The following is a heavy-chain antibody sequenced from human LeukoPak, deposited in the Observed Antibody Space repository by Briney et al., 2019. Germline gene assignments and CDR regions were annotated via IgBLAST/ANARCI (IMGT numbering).Heavy chain of an antibody. V-gene: IGHV4-34*01. Sequence: SETLSLTCAVYGGSFSGYYWSWIRQPPGKGLEWIGEINHSGSTNYNPSLKSRVTISVDTSKNQFSLKLSSVTAADTAVYYCASFTGYYYGSGSYYYFDYWGQGTLVTASS. D-gene: IGHD3-10*01. CDR2: INHSGST. J-gene: IGHJ4*02. CDR3: ASFTGYYYGSGSYYYFDY. CDR1: GGSFSGYY.